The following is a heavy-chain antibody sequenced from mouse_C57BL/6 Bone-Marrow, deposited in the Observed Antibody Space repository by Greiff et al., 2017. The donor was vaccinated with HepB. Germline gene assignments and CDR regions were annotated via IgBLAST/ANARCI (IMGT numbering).Heavy chain of an antibody. Sequence: EVMLVESGGGLVQPGGSLKLSCAASGFTFSDYGMAWVRQAPRKGPEWVAFISNLAYSIYYADTVTGRFTISRENAKNTLYLEMSSLRSEDTAMYYCARGIYYGNYENAMDYWGQGTSVTVSS. J-gene: IGHJ4*01. CDR1: GFTFSDYG. V-gene: IGHV5-15*01. D-gene: IGHD2-1*01. CDR2: ISNLAYSI. CDR3: ARGIYYGNYENAMDY.